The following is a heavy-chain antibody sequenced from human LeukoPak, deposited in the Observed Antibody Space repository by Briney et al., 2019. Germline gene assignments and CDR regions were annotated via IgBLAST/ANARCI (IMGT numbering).Heavy chain of an antibody. V-gene: IGHV1-69*13. CDR1: GGTLSSYA. D-gene: IGHD2-2*01. CDR3: ARDEASRSAFDI. CDR2: IIPIFGTA. Sequence: SVKVSCKASGGTLSSYAISWVRQAPGQGLGWMGGIIPIFGTANYAQKFQGRVTITADESTSTAYMELSSLRSEDTAVYYCARDEASRSAFDIWGQGTMVTVSS. J-gene: IGHJ3*02.